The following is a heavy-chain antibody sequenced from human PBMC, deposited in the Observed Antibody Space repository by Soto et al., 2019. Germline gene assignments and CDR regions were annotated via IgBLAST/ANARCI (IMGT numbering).Heavy chain of an antibody. V-gene: IGHV1-18*01. CDR3: ARVEAPFGESLH. Sequence: ASVKVSCKTSGYTFNSYTTAWVRQAPGQGLEWLGWISPDDGNTEYEQKFQGRVTMTADTLTNNAYLELRSLKSDDTAIYYCARVEAPFGESLHWGQGTPVTVSS. CDR2: ISPDDGNT. D-gene: IGHD3-10*01. J-gene: IGHJ4*02. CDR1: GYTFNSYT.